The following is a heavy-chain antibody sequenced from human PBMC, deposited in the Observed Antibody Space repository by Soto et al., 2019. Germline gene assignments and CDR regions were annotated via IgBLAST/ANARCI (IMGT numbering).Heavy chain of an antibody. Sequence: QVQLVQSGAEVKKPGSSVKVSCKAPGGTFSSYAISWVRQAPGQGLEWLGGISPIFGTANYAQKFQGRVTITADESTSTAYMELSSLRPEDTAVYYCARERCSSTSCSYYFDYWGQGTLVTVSS. CDR3: ARERCSSTSCSYYFDY. CDR1: GGTFSSYA. CDR2: ISPIFGTA. J-gene: IGHJ4*02. D-gene: IGHD2-2*01. V-gene: IGHV1-69*01.